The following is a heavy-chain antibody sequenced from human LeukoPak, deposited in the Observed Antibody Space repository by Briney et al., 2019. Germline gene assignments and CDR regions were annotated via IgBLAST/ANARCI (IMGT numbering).Heavy chain of an antibody. CDR3: ARGSTVTTFGWFDP. CDR2: ISYDGSNI. CDR1: GFTFRSYA. J-gene: IGHJ5*02. D-gene: IGHD4-17*01. V-gene: IGHV3-30*04. Sequence: GGSLRLSCAASGFTFRSYAMHWVRQAPGKGLEWVAVISYDGSNIYYADSVKGRFTISRDNSKNTLYLQMNSQRPEHTAVYYCARGSTVTTFGWFDPWGQGTLVTVSS.